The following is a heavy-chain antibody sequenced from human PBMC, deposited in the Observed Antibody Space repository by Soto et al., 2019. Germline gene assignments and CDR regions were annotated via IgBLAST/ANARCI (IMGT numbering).Heavy chain of an antibody. Sequence: QVQLVESGGGVVQPGRSLRLSCAASGFTFSSYGMHWVRQAPGKGLEWVAVIWYDGSNKYYADSVKGRFTISRDNSKNTLYLQMNSLRAEDTAVYYCARDTGVYDSSGYYRPLGAFDIWGQGTMVTVSS. CDR1: GFTFSSYG. CDR2: IWYDGSNK. V-gene: IGHV3-33*01. CDR3: ARDTGVYDSSGYYRPLGAFDI. D-gene: IGHD3-22*01. J-gene: IGHJ3*02.